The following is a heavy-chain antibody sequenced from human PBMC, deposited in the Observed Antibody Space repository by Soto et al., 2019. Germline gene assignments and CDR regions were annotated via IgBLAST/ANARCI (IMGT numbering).Heavy chain of an antibody. CDR3: AKKVYGGPFDC. Sequence: GGSLRLSCAASGFTFSIYAMNWVRQAPGKGLEWVSSISDTGGDTYYADSCKGRFTISRDNSKNTLYLQMNSLRADDTAVYYCAKKVYGGPFDCWGQGTLVTVSS. J-gene: IGHJ4*02. CDR1: GFTFSIYA. D-gene: IGHD4-17*01. CDR2: ISDTGGDT. V-gene: IGHV3-23*01.